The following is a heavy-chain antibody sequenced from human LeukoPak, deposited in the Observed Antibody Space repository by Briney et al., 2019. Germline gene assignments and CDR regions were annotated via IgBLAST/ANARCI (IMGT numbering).Heavy chain of an antibody. CDR1: GGSISSSNW. J-gene: IGHJ3*02. CDR3: ARALIGWAVSDI. D-gene: IGHD3-16*01. CDR2: INQSGNT. V-gene: IGHV4/OR15-8*02. Sequence: SETLSLTCAVSGGSISSSNWWSWVRQPPGKGLEWIGEINQSGNTNYNPSLKSRVTISIDKSKNQLSLKLSSVTAADTAVYYCARALIGWAVSDIWGQGTMVTVSS.